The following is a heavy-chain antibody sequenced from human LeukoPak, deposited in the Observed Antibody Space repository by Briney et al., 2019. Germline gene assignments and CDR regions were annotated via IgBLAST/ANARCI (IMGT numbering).Heavy chain of an antibody. J-gene: IGHJ1*01. CDR3: ARGRHITIFGVVITLEYFQH. CDR2: INHSGST. Sequence: PSETLSLTCAVYGGSFSGYYWSWIHQPPGKGLEWIGEINHSGSTNYNPSLKSRVTISVDTSKNQFSLKLSSVTAADTAVYYCARGRHITIFGVVITLEYFQHWGQGTLVTVSS. V-gene: IGHV4-34*01. D-gene: IGHD3-3*01. CDR1: GGSFSGYY.